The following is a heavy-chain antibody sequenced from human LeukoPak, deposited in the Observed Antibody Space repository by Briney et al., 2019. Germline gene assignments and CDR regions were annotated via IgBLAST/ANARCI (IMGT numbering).Heavy chain of an antibody. CDR3: AKATVGGYED. V-gene: IGHV3-53*01. CDR2: VASDGST. CDR1: GITVSSNY. J-gene: IGHJ4*02. Sequence: PGGSLRLSCAASGITVSSNYMSWVRQAPGKGLEWVSVVASDGSTKYADSVKGRSATSRDNSKNTLYLQMNSLRAEDTGVYYCAKATVGGYEDWGQGTLVTVSS. D-gene: IGHD5-12*01.